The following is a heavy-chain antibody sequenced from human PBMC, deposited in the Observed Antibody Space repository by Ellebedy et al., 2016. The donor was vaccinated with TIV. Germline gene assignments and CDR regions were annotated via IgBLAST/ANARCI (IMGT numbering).Heavy chain of an antibody. Sequence: GESLKISCAASGFTFSNYWMSWVRQAPGKGLEWVANIKQDGSETYYVDSVKGRFTISRDNAKNSLYLKMNSLSADDTAVYYCARSPYTGYSDLGFDYWGQGSLVTVSS. V-gene: IGHV3-7*01. CDR1: GFTFSNYW. CDR2: IKQDGSET. CDR3: ARSPYTGYSDLGFDY. D-gene: IGHD2-2*02. J-gene: IGHJ4*02.